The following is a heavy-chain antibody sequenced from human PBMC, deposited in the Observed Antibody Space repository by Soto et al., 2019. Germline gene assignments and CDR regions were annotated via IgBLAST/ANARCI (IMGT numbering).Heavy chain of an antibody. D-gene: IGHD3-10*01. CDR2: ISSSSSYI. J-gene: IGHJ6*02. Sequence: VQLVESGGGLVKPGGSLRLSCAASGFTFSSYSMNWVRQAPGKGLEWVSSISSSSSYIYYADSVKGRFTISRDNAKNSLYLQMNSLRAEDTAVYYCARDKTDYYGSGSYYYYGMDVWGQGTTVTVTS. CDR3: ARDKTDYYGSGSYYYYGMDV. V-gene: IGHV3-21*01. CDR1: GFTFSSYS.